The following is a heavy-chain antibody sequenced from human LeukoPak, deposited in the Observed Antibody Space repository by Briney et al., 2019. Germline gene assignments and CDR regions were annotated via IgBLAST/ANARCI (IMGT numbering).Heavy chain of an antibody. J-gene: IGHJ4*02. V-gene: IGHV1-69*04. CDR1: AGISSSYA. D-gene: IGHD2-15*01. Sequence: SVTVSCKTSAGISSSYAINWVRQAPGQGLEWMGRIIPLTGVVNYGQKLQTRVTISADKSTSTAYMEVSSLRFEDTAVYFCARERRCSAGSCYAADLDSWGQGTLVTVSS. CDR3: ARERRCSAGSCYAADLDS. CDR2: IIPLTGVV.